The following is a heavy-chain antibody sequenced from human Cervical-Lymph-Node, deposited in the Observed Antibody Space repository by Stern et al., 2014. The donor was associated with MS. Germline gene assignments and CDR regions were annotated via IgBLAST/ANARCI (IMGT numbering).Heavy chain of an antibody. CDR1: GGSVSSGRYY. CDR2: IYYSGST. Sequence: QVQLQESGPGLVKPSGTLSLPCTASGGSVSSGRYYWGWIRQAPGKGLEWIGYIYYSGSTNYNPSLKSRVTISVDTSKNQFSLKLSSVTAADTAVYYCARAEDAFDIWGQGTMVTVSS. V-gene: IGHV4-61*01. CDR3: ARAEDAFDI. J-gene: IGHJ3*02.